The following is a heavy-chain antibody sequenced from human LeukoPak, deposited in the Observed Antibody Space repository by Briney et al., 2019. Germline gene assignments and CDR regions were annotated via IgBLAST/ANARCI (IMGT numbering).Heavy chain of an antibody. CDR2: IYYSGST. D-gene: IGHD1-26*01. CDR3: ARTQSQSGSYRYYFGY. J-gene: IGHJ4*02. Sequence: SEALSLTCTVSGGSISSYYWSWIRQPPGKGLEWIGYIYYSGSTNYNPSLKSRVTISVDTSKNQFSLKLSSVTAADTAVYYCARTQSQSGSYRYYFGYWGQGTLVTVSS. V-gene: IGHV4-59*01. CDR1: GGSISSYY.